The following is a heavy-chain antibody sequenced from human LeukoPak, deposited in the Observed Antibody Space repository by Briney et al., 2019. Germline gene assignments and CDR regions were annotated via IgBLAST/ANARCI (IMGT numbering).Heavy chain of an antibody. CDR3: AKDRRSSSSSRYFDY. Sequence: GSLRLSCAASGFTFSSYAMSWVRQAPEKGLEWVSGISGSGGSTYYADSVKGRFTISRDNSKNTLYLQMNSLRAEDTAVYYCAKDRRSSSSSRYFDYWGQGTLVTVSS. CDR2: ISGSGGST. V-gene: IGHV3-23*01. J-gene: IGHJ4*02. D-gene: IGHD6-6*01. CDR1: GFTFSSYA.